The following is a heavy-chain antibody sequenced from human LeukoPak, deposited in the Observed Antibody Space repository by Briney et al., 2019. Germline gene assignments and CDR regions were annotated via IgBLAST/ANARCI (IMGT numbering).Heavy chain of an antibody. CDR1: GYTFTVYY. V-gene: IGHV1-2*02. CDR2: MNPNSGGT. Sequence: GASVKISCKASGYTFTVYYMHWVRQLPGQGLEWMGWMNPNSGGTNYAQKFQGRVTMTRDTSISTAYMELSRLRSDDKAVYYCANYRGYSYGYGYWGQGTLVTVSS. D-gene: IGHD5-18*01. J-gene: IGHJ4*02. CDR3: ANYRGYSYGYGY.